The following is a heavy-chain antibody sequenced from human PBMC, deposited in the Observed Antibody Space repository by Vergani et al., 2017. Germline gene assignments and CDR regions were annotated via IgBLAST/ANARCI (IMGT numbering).Heavy chain of an antibody. CDR1: GYTFTSYG. V-gene: IGHV1-18*01. J-gene: IGHJ1*01. Sequence: QVQLVQSGAEVKKPGASVKVSCKASGYTFTSYGISWVRQAPGQGLEWMGWISAYNGNTNYAQKLQGRVTMTTDTSTSTAYMELRSLRSEDTAVYYCARNSANYYDSSGYYYGPYFQHWGQGTLVTVSS. CDR2: ISAYNGNT. D-gene: IGHD3-22*01. CDR3: ARNSANYYDSSGYYYGPYFQH.